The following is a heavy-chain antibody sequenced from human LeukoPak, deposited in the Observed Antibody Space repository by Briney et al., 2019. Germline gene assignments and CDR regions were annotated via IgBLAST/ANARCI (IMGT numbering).Heavy chain of an antibody. V-gene: IGHV3-33*01. CDR1: GFTFSSYG. CDR3: ARGYYAGYYFDY. J-gene: IGHJ4*02. CDR2: IWYDGSNK. Sequence: GRSLRLSCAASGFTFSSYGMHWVRQAPGKGLEWVAVIWYDGSNKYYADSVKGRFTISRDNSKNTLYLQMNSLGAEDTAVYYCARGYYAGYYFDYWGQGTLVTVSS. D-gene: IGHD3-10*01.